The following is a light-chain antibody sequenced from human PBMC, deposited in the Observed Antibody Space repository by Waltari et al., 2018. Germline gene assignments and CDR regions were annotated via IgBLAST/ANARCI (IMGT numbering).Light chain of an antibody. CDR1: TPNIGNNY. Sequence: QSVLTQPPSVSAAPGQKVSISCSGSTPNIGNNYLSWYQQFPGTAPKLLIYEDYRRPSGIPDRFSGSKSGASATLDITGLQTGDEADYYCGAWDSSLGVGVLGGGTRVTVL. J-gene: IGLJ3*02. CDR2: EDY. CDR3: GAWDSSLGVGV. V-gene: IGLV1-51*01.